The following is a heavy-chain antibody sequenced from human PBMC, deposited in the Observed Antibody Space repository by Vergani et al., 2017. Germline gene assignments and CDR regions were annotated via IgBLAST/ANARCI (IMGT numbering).Heavy chain of an antibody. V-gene: IGHV3-30*02. Sequence: QVQLVESGGGVVQPGGSLRLSCAASGCTFTNYGMHWVRQAPGKGLEWVAFTRYDGIVEYYGDSVRGRFTISRDNSKNTLYLQMNSLRVEDTGVYYCARARCIETCYMSNWLDSWGQGTLVTVSS. CDR1: GCTFTNYG. CDR2: TRYDGIVE. CDR3: ARARCIETCYMSNWLDS. D-gene: IGHD3-9*01. J-gene: IGHJ5*01.